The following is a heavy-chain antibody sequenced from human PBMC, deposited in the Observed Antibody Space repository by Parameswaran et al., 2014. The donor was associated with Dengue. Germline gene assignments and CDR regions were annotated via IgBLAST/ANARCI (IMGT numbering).Heavy chain of an antibody. CDR2: IYTSGST. J-gene: IGHJ4*02. V-gene: IGHV4-61*02. D-gene: IGHD2-15*01. Sequence: VRQMPGKGLEWIGRIYTSGSTNYNPSLKSRVTISVDTSKNQFSLKLSSVTAADTAVYYCARSVYCSGGSCYSQSFEDYWGQGTLVTVSS. CDR3: ARSVYCSGGSCYSQSFEDY.